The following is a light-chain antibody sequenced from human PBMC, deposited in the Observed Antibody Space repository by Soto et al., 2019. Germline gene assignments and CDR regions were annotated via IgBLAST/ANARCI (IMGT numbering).Light chain of an antibody. V-gene: IGKV3-20*01. CDR2: GAS. CDR1: QSVTSNY. Sequence: EIVLTQSPGTLSLSPGERATLSCRASQSVTSNYLAWYQQKPGQAPGRLIYGASSRATGISDRFSGSGSGTDFTLTINRLEPEDFAVYYCQQYGSSPRTFGQGTKVDI. J-gene: IGKJ1*01. CDR3: QQYGSSPRT.